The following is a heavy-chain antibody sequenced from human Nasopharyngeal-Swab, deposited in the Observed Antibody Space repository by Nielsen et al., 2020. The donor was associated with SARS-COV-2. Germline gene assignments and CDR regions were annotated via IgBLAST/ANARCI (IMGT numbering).Heavy chain of an antibody. D-gene: IGHD3-3*01. Sequence: SVQVSCKASGYTFTSYDINWVRQATGQGLEWMGWMNHNSGNTGYAQKFQGRVTMTRNTSISTAYMELSSLRSEDTAVYYCARGSRFLEWLLSQDYYYGMDVWGQGTTVTVSS. CDR2: MNHNSGNT. CDR3: ARGSRFLEWLLSQDYYYGMDV. J-gene: IGHJ6*02. V-gene: IGHV1-8*01. CDR1: GYTFTSYD.